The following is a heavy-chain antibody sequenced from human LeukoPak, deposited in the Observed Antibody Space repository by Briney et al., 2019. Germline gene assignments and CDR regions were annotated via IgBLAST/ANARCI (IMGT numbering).Heavy chain of an antibody. D-gene: IGHD5-18*01. CDR2: ISNSGGST. V-gene: IGHV3-23*01. CDR1: GFTFGSFA. CDR3: AKSSSYGYPYYFDY. Sequence: GGSLRLSCAASGFTFGSFAMSWARQAPGKWLEWVSGISNSGGSTYYADSVRGRFTISRDNSRKTLYLQMNSLRAEDTAVYYCAKSSSYGYPYYFDYWGQGTLVTVSS. J-gene: IGHJ4*02.